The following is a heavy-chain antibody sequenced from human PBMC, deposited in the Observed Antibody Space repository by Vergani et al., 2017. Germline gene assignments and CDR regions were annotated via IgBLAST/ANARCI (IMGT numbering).Heavy chain of an antibody. CDR3: ARDLRLLYNRFDP. V-gene: IGHV3-33*01. Sequence: QVQLVESGGGVVQPGRSLRLSCAASGFTFNQYGMYWVRQAPGKGLEWVAVTWYDGNNKQYADSVKGRVTISRDNSKSTIYLQMNSLRDEDTGVYYCARDLRLLYNRFDPWGQGTLVTVSS. D-gene: IGHD1-14*01. J-gene: IGHJ5*02. CDR1: GFTFNQYG. CDR2: TWYDGNNK.